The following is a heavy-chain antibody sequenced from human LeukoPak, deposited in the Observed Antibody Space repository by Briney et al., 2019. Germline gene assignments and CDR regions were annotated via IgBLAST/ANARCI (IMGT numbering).Heavy chain of an antibody. CDR1: GSSFTNYW. D-gene: IGHD2-15*01. Sequence: GESLKISCKGSGSSFTNYWIGWVRQMPGKGLEWMGIIYPGDSDTRYSPSFQGQVTISADKSINTASLQWSSLKASDTAMYYCAKHSSYNWFDPWGQGTLVTVSS. V-gene: IGHV5-51*01. J-gene: IGHJ5*02. CDR3: AKHSSYNWFDP. CDR2: IYPGDSDT.